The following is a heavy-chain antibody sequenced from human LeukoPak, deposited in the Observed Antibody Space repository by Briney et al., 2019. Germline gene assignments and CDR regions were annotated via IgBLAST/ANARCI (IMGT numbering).Heavy chain of an antibody. CDR2: IIPIFGTA. D-gene: IGHD2-15*01. Sequence: ASVKVSCKASGGTFSSYAISWVRQAPGQGLEWMGGIIPIFGTANYAQKFQGRVTITADESTSTAYMELRSLRSDDTAVYYCARVVCSGGSCYGNRKWLLLTYYYYYYMDVWGKGTTVTVSS. V-gene: IGHV1-69*13. CDR1: GGTFSSYA. CDR3: ARVVCSGGSCYGNRKWLLLTYYYYYYMDV. J-gene: IGHJ6*03.